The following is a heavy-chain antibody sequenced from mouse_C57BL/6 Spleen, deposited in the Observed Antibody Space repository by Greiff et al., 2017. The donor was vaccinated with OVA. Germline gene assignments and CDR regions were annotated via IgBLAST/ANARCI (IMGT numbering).Heavy chain of an antibody. CDR2: ISSGSSTI. V-gene: IGHV5-17*01. CDR1: GFTFSDYG. D-gene: IGHD4-1*01. J-gene: IGHJ1*03. Sequence: EVKLMESGGGLVKPGGSLKLSCAASGFTFSDYGMHWVRQAPGKGLEWVAYISSGSSTIYYADTVKGRFTIARDNAKNTLCLHMTSLRSEDTAMYYCARQGANWDWYFDVWGTGTTVTVSS. CDR3: ARQGANWDWYFDV.